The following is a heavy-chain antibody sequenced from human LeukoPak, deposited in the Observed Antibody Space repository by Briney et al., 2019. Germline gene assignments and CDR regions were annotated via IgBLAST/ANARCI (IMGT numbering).Heavy chain of an antibody. D-gene: IGHD3-10*01. CDR2: INHSGST. J-gene: IGHJ3*02. CDR3: ARDYLDAFDI. V-gene: IGHV4-34*01. CDR1: GGSFSGYY. Sequence: SETLSLTCAVYGGSFSGYYWSWIRQPPGKGLEWIGEINHSGSTNYNPSLKSRVTISVDTSKNQFSLKLSSVTAADTAVYYCARDYLDAFDIWGQGTMVTVSS.